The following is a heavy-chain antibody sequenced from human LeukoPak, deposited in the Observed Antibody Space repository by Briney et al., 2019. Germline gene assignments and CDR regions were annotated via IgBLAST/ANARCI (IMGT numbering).Heavy chain of an antibody. V-gene: IGHV5-51*01. Sequence: GESLKISCTGSGYSITSYNIGWVRQIPGKGLEWMGIIYPGNSDTRYSPSFQGQVTISADKSISTAYLQWSSLKASDTAMYYCARHLSIAAVGDDYYYYMDVWGKGTTVTVSS. J-gene: IGHJ6*03. CDR1: GYSITSYN. CDR3: ARHLSIAAVGDDYYYYMDV. D-gene: IGHD6-13*01. CDR2: IYPGNSDT.